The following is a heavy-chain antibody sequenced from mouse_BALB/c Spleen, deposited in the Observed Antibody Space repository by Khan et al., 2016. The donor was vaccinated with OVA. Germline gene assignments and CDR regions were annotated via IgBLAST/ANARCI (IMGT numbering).Heavy chain of an antibody. Sequence: QIQLVQSGPELKKPGETVKISCKASGYTFTDYSMHWVKQAPGKGLKWMGWINTETGEPTYADDFTGRFAFSLATSASTAYLQINNLKNEDTATYFVATTGTNYWGQGTTLTVSS. CDR3: ATTGTNY. V-gene: IGHV9-2-1*01. CDR1: GYTFTDYS. J-gene: IGHJ2*01. D-gene: IGHD4-1*02. CDR2: INTETGEP.